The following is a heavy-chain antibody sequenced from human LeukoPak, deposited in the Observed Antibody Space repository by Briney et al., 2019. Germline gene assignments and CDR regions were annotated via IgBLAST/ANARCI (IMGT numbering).Heavy chain of an antibody. CDR2: INHSGST. Sequence: PSETLSLTCAVYGGSFSGYYWSWIRQPPGKGLEWIGEINHSGSTNYNPSLKSRVTISVDTSKNQFSLKLSSVTAADTAVYYCAGGPRIAAPIDYWGQGTLVTVSS. CDR1: GGSFSGYY. D-gene: IGHD6-13*01. CDR3: AGGPRIAAPIDY. V-gene: IGHV4-34*01. J-gene: IGHJ4*02.